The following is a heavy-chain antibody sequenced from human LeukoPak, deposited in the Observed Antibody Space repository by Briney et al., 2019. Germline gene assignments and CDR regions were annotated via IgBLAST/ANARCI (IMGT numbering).Heavy chain of an antibody. CDR2: ISYDGSNK. Sequence: PGGSLRLSCAASGFTFSSYAMHWVRQAPGKGLEWVAVISYDGSNKYYADSVKGRFTISRDNSKNTLYLQMNSLRAEDTAVYYCAKDARGKQQLSDFDYWGQGTLVTVSS. D-gene: IGHD6-13*01. CDR3: AKDARGKQQLSDFDY. J-gene: IGHJ4*02. CDR1: GFTFSSYA. V-gene: IGHV3-30-3*01.